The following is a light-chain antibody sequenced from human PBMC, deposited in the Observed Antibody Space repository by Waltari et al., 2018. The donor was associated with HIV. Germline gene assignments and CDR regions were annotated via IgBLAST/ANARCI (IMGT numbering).Light chain of an antibody. CDR3: QQSYTTPRT. J-gene: IGKJ1*01. CDR1: QDIGSY. CDR2: VAS. V-gene: IGKV1-39*01. Sequence: DIQMTQSPSSLSASVGDRITISCRASQDIGSYLNWYRHRPGTAPQLLISVASNLQTGVPSRFRASGSGTEFSLSIDGLQRDDFATYFCQQSYTTPRTFGLGTEVE.